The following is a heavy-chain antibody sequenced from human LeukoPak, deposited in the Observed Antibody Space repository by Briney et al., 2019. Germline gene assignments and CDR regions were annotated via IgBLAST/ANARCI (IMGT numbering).Heavy chain of an antibody. V-gene: IGHV3-23*01. Sequence: PGGSQRLSCAASGFTFSTYAMSWVRQAPGKGLEWVSAISNSGGSTYYADSVKGRFTISRDNSKNALYLQVNSLRAEDTAVYYCARARTVDYWGQGTLVTVSS. CDR2: ISNSGGST. J-gene: IGHJ4*02. CDR1: GFTFSTYA. CDR3: ARARTVDY.